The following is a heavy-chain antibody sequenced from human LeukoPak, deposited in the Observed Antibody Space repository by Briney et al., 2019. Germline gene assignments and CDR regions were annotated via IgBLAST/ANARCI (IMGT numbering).Heavy chain of an antibody. J-gene: IGHJ4*02. CDR2: IIPIFGTA. Sequence: ASVKVSCKASGGTFSSYAISWVRQAPGQGLEWMGGIIPIFGTANYAQKFQGRVTITADESTSTAYMELSSLRSEDTAVYYCARSLDGYILAYFDYWGQGTLVTVSS. CDR1: GGTFSSYA. V-gene: IGHV1-69*13. D-gene: IGHD5-24*01. CDR3: ARSLDGYILAYFDY.